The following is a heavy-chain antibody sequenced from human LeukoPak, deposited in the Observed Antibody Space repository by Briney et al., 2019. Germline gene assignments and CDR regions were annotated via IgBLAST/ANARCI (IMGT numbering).Heavy chain of an antibody. CDR2: IIPIFGTA. J-gene: IGHJ3*02. V-gene: IGHV1-69*13. CDR3: ARASVVYYATLSSGPPTNAFDI. D-gene: IGHD3-22*01. Sequence: SVKVSCKASGGTFSSYAISWVRQAPGQGLEWMGGIIPIFGTANYAQKFQGRVTITADESTSTAYMELSSLRSEDTAVYYCARASVVYYATLSSGPPTNAFDIWGQGTMVTVSS. CDR1: GGTFSSYA.